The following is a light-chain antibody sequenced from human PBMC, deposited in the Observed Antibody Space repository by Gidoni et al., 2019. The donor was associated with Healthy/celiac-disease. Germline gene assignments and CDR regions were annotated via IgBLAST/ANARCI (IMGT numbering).Light chain of an antibody. Sequence: DIQMTQSPSTLSASVGDRVTITCRASQSISSWLAWYQQKPGKAPKLLIYKASSLERGVPSRFSGSGSGTEFTLTISSLQPDDFATYYCQQYNSYSPYTFGQXTKLEIK. CDR2: KAS. J-gene: IGKJ2*01. CDR3: QQYNSYSPYT. CDR1: QSISSW. V-gene: IGKV1-5*03.